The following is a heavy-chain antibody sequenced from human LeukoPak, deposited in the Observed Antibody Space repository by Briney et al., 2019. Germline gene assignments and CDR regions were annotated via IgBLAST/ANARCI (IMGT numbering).Heavy chain of an antibody. CDR1: GGSFSGYY. Sequence: PSETLSLTCAVYGGSFSGYYWSWIRQPPGKGLEWIGEINHSGSTNYNPSLKSRVTISVDTSKNQFSLKLSSVTAADTAVYYCARVGPSTVVPAATTDFDYWGQGTLVTVSS. D-gene: IGHD2-2*01. CDR2: INHSGST. CDR3: ARVGPSTVVPAATTDFDY. J-gene: IGHJ4*02. V-gene: IGHV4-34*01.